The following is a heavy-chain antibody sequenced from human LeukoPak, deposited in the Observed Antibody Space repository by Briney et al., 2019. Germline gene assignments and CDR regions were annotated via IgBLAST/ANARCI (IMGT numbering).Heavy chain of an antibody. Sequence: GGSLRLSCAASGFTFDDYGMSWVRQAPGKGLEWVSGINWNGGSTGYADSVKGRFTISRDNAKNSLYLQMNSLRDEDTAVYYCARDPYSGGYGAYYYYYMDVWGKGTTVTVSS. CDR2: INWNGGST. CDR3: ARDPYSGGYGAYYYYYMDV. V-gene: IGHV3-20*04. CDR1: GFTFDDYG. D-gene: IGHD6-19*01. J-gene: IGHJ6*03.